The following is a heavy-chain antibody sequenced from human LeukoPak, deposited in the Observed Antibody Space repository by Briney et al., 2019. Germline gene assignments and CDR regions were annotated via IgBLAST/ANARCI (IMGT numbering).Heavy chain of an antibody. CDR2: IYYSGNS. CDR1: GGSPSTYY. J-gene: IGHJ3*02. CDR3: VRRVAVRGFYGFDI. V-gene: IGHV4-59*12. Sequence: SETLSLTCTVSGGSPSTYYWSWIRQPPGKGLEWIGYIYYSGNSNYNPSLKSRVTMSLDTSKNQFSLKLSSVTAADTAVYYCVRRVAVRGFYGFDIWGQGAMVTVSS. D-gene: IGHD6-6*01.